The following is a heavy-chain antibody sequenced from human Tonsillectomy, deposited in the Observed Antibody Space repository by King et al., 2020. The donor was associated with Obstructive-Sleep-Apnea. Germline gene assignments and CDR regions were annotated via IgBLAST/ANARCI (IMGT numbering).Heavy chain of an antibody. V-gene: IGHV3-49*03. CDR3: TCYCSGGSCFVFYYYAMDV. CDR1: GFTFGDYA. J-gene: IGHJ6*02. CDR2: IRSKAYGGTT. D-gene: IGHD2-15*01. Sequence: VQLVESGGGLVQPGRSLRLSCTGSGFTFGDYAVSWFRQAPGKGLEWVGFIRSKAYGGTTDYAASVNGRFIISRDDSKSVAYLHMNSLETEDAAVYYCTCYCSGGSCFVFYYYAMDVWGQGTTVTVSS.